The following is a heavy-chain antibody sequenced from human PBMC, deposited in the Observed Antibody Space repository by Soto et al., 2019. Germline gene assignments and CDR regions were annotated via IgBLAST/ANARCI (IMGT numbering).Heavy chain of an antibody. CDR2: INPAGNVQ. CDR3: ATANTPYAFDM. Sequence: VQLVESGGGLVQPGESLRLSCTASGLTFSISWMTWVRQAPGEGLEWVSNINPAGNVQHYADSVKERFTISRDNAKISLFLQMSGLRVEDTAVYYCATANTPYAFDMWGQGTMVTVSS. J-gene: IGHJ3*02. CDR1: GLTFSISW. V-gene: IGHV3-7*01.